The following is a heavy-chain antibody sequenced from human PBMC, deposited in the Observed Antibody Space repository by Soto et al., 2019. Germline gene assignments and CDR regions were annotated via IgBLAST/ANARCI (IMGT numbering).Heavy chain of an antibody. V-gene: IGHV3-23*01. D-gene: IGHD6-19*01. CDR2: ISGSGGNT. CDR1: GFTFGSYA. CDR3: AKDAAGRASDY. J-gene: IGHJ4*02. Sequence: GGSLSLSCAASGFTFGSYAMSWVRQAPRKGLEWVTSISGSGGNTYYADSVKGRFTISRDNSKNTLYLQMNSLRAEDTAVYYCAKDAAGRASDYWGQGTLVTVSS.